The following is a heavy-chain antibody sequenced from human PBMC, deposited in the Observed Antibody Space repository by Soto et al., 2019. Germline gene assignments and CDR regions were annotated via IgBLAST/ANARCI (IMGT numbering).Heavy chain of an antibody. Sequence: GGSLRLSCAASGFTFSSYSMNWVRQAPGKGLEWVSYISSSSSTIYYADSVKGRFTISRDNAKNSLYLQMNSLRDEDTAVYYCARDSITIFGVVLSELDYWGQGTLVTVSS. V-gene: IGHV3-48*02. J-gene: IGHJ4*02. D-gene: IGHD3-3*01. CDR1: GFTFSSYS. CDR3: ARDSITIFGVVLSELDY. CDR2: ISSSSSTI.